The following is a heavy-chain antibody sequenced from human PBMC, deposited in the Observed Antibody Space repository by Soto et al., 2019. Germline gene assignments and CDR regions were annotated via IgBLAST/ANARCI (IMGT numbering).Heavy chain of an antibody. J-gene: IGHJ5*02. Sequence: QLQLQESGSALVKPSQTLSLTFAVSGGSISSGGYSWSWIRQPPGKGLEWNGNIYHRGRTYYNPSLKSRGTISGDRSKNQFYLKLSSVTAADTAVYDCARVPDRGGQGTLFTVSS. V-gene: IGHV4-30-2*01. CDR2: IYHRGRT. CDR1: GGSISSGGYS. D-gene: IGHD2-2*01. CDR3: ARVPDR.